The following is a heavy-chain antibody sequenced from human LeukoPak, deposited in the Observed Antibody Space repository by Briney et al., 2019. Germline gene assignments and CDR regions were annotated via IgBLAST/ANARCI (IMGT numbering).Heavy chain of an antibody. D-gene: IGHD6-13*01. Sequence: GESLRLSCAASGFTFNNYAMSWVRQAPGKGLEWVSGINYISTDRYYADSVRGRFSISRDNSKNTLYLQMNSLRAEDTAVYYCAKEVSSSWSHWGQGTLVTVSS. CDR1: GFTFNNYA. CDR2: INYISTDR. CDR3: AKEVSSSWSH. V-gene: IGHV3-23*01. J-gene: IGHJ4*02.